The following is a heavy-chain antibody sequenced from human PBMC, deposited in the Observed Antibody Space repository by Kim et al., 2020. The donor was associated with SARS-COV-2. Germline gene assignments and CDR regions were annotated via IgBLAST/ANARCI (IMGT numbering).Heavy chain of an antibody. CDR1: GFTFSSYS. CDR3: ARADTAMDGVGYFQH. J-gene: IGHJ1*01. CDR2: ISSSSSYI. Sequence: GGSLRLSCAASGFTFSSYSMNWVRQAPGKGLEWVSSISSSSSYIYYADSVKGRFTISRDNAKNSLYLQMNSLRAEDTAVYYCARADTAMDGVGYFQHWGQGTLVTVSS. D-gene: IGHD5-18*01. V-gene: IGHV3-21*04.